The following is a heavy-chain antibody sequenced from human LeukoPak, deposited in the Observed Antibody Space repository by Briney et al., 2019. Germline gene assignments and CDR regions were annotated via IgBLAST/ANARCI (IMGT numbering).Heavy chain of an antibody. J-gene: IGHJ4*02. CDR2: IYYSGNT. CDR3: ARYLTTFRSGYYAY. Sequence: PSETLSLTCTVSGGSISSSSYYWGWIRQPPGKGLEWIGSIYYSGNTYCNTSLKSRVTLSVDTSENQFSLKMSSVTAADTAVYYCARYLTTFRSGYYAYWGQGTLVTVSS. D-gene: IGHD3-22*01. V-gene: IGHV4-39*01. CDR1: GGSISSSSYY.